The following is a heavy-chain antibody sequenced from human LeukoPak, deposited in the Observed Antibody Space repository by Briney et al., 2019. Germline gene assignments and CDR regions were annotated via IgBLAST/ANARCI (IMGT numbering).Heavy chain of an antibody. CDR1: GYTFSTYY. CDR3: ARGQGRTVVIPGY. CDR2: LNPRSGTT. J-gene: IGHJ4*02. V-gene: IGHV1-46*01. D-gene: IGHD4-23*01. Sequence: ASVKVSCKASGYTFSTYYMHWVRQAPGQGLEWMGFLNPRSGTTTYAQKFQGRVTMTRNTSVSTAYMELSSLRSEDTAVYYCARGQGRTVVIPGYWGQGTLVTVSS.